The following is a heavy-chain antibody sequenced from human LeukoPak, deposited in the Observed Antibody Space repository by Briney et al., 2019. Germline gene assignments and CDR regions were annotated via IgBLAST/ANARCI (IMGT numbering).Heavy chain of an antibody. V-gene: IGHV3-23*01. J-gene: IGHJ5*02. CDR1: GFTFSSYA. Sequence: GASLRLSCAASGFTFSSYAMSWVRQAPGKGLEWVSAISGSGGSTYYADSVKGRSTISRDNSKNTLYLQMNSLRAEDTAVYYCAKDLKYYDSSGYYYLWGQGTLVTVSS. CDR3: AKDLKYYDSSGYYYL. D-gene: IGHD3-22*01. CDR2: ISGSGGST.